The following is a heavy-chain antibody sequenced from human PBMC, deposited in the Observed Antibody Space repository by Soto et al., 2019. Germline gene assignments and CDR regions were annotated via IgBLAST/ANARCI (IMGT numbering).Heavy chain of an antibody. CDR3: ARGSYGEINDY. CDR1: GYTFTSYG. Sequence: GASVKVSCKASGYTFTSYGISWVRQAPGQGLEWMGWISTYSGNTNYAQNLQGRVTMTTDTSTSTAYMELRSLRSDDTAVYYCARGSYGEINDYWGQGTLVTVSS. V-gene: IGHV1-18*01. CDR2: ISTYSGNT. J-gene: IGHJ4*02. D-gene: IGHD5-18*01.